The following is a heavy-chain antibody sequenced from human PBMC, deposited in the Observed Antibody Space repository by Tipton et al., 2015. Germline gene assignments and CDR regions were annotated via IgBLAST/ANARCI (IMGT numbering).Heavy chain of an antibody. J-gene: IGHJ4*02. CDR1: GFTFNTYS. D-gene: IGHD5-12*01. CDR3: AKGSDIVATIGDY. V-gene: IGHV3-48*02. CDR2: ITTTSGTT. Sequence: GSLRLSCAASGFTFNTYSMNWVRQAPGKGLEWVSYITTTSGTTYYADSVKGRFTISRDNAKNSLYLQMNSLRDEDTAVYFCAKGSDIVATIGDYWGQGTLVTVSS.